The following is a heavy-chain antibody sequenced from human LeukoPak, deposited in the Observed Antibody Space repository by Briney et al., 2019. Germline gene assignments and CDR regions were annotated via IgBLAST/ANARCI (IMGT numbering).Heavy chain of an antibody. D-gene: IGHD3-22*01. CDR3: ARVYYYDSSGYGYGMDV. CDR1: GGSISSYY. CDR2: IYYSGST. V-gene: IGHV4-59*08. J-gene: IGHJ6*02. Sequence: SETLSLTCTVSGGSISSYYRSWIRQPPGKGLEWIGYIYYSGSTTYNPSLKSRVTISLDTTTNQFSQKLSSVTAADTAVYYCARVYYYDSSGYGYGMDVWGQGTTVTVSS.